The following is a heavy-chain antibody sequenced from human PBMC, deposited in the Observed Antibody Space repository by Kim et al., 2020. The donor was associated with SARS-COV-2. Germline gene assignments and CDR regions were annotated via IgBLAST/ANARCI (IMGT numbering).Heavy chain of an antibody. J-gene: IGHJ6*02. D-gene: IGHD6-13*01. CDR1: GYTFTSYG. Sequence: ASVKVSCKASGYTFTSYGISWVRQAPGQGLEWMGWISAYNGNTNYAQKLQGRVTMTTDTSTSTAYMELRSLRSDDTAVYYCARDEWQQLRLRYGMDVWGQGTTVTVSS. V-gene: IGHV1-18*01. CDR3: ARDEWQQLRLRYGMDV. CDR2: ISAYNGNT.